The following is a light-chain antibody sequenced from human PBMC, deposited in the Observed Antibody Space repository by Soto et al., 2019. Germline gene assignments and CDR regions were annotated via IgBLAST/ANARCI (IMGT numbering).Light chain of an antibody. V-gene: IGLV1-44*01. Sequence: QSALTQPPSASGTPGQRLTISCSGSTSNIGSHSVNWFQYLPGTAPKLLIKTNNQRPSGVPDRFSGYKSDTSAFLLISGLQSADEADYYCATWDDSLKGVFGTGTKVTVL. CDR2: TNN. CDR1: TSNIGSHS. J-gene: IGLJ1*01. CDR3: ATWDDSLKGV.